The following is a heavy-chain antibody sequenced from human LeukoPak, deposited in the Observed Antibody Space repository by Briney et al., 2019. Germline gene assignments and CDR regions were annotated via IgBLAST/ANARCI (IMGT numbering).Heavy chain of an antibody. CDR3: ARDLNEDTAMETPWFDP. CDR2: INPRSGGT. J-gene: IGHJ5*02. Sequence: ASVKVSCKASGYTFTSYYMHWVRQAPGQGLEWMGWINPRSGGTNYAQKFQGRVTMTRDTSISTAYMELSRLRSDDTAVYYCARDLNEDTAMETPWFDPWGQGTLVTVTS. D-gene: IGHD5-18*01. V-gene: IGHV1-2*02. CDR1: GYTFTSYY.